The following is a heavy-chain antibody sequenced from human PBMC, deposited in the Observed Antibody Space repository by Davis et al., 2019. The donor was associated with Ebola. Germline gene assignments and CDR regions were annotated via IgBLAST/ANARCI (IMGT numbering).Heavy chain of an antibody. J-gene: IGHJ6*02. CDR1: GFTFSSYW. D-gene: IGHD2-15*01. CDR3: ARGGLTRGYCSGGSCYSGVRSDYYYGMDV. Sequence: GGSLRLSCAASGFTFSSYWMSWVRQAPGKGLEWVANIKQDGSEKYYVDSVKGRFTISRDNAKNSLYLQMNSLRAEDTAVYYCARGGLTRGYCSGGSCYSGVRSDYYYGMDVWGQGTTVTVSS. V-gene: IGHV3-7*03. CDR2: IKQDGSEK.